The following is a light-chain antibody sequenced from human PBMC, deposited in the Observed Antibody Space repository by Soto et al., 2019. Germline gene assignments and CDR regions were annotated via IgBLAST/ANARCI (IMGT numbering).Light chain of an antibody. Sequence: QSVVTQPPSASGTPGQRVTISCSGSSTNIGSSYVYWYQHPPGTAPKLLIYRNDQRPSGVPDRFSGSKSGTSASLAISGLRSEDEADYYFAAWDYSLSAVVFGGGTKLTVL. CDR1: STNIGSSY. CDR2: RND. CDR3: AAWDYSLSAVV. V-gene: IGLV1-47*01. J-gene: IGLJ2*01.